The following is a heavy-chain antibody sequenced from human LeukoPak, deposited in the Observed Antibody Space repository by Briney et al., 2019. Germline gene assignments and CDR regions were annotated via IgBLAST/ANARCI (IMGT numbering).Heavy chain of an antibody. CDR2: IYHSGST. Sequence: SETLSLTCTVSGYSISSGYYWGWIRQPPGKGLEWIGSIYHSGSTYYNPSLKSRVTISVDTSKNQFSLKLSSVTAADTAVYYCARDVRGGDYYDSSGYFDYWGQGTLVTVSS. CDR3: ARDVRGGDYYDSSGYFDY. J-gene: IGHJ4*02. CDR1: GYSISSGYY. D-gene: IGHD3-22*01. V-gene: IGHV4-38-2*02.